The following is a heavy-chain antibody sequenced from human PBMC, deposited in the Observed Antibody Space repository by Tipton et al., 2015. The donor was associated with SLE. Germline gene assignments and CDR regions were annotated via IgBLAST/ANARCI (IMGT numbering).Heavy chain of an antibody. V-gene: IGHV4-61*08. CDR3: ARLGDYKGAF. Sequence: LRLSCTVSGDSVSSDGYYWTWIRQPPGKGLEWIGYVHSSGRTNYSPSLKSRVIISIDKSQNQFSLNLISVTTADAAVYYCARLGDYKGAFWGQGTLLAVSS. CDR2: VHSSGRT. D-gene: IGHD3-16*01. CDR1: GDSVSSDGYY. J-gene: IGHJ4*02.